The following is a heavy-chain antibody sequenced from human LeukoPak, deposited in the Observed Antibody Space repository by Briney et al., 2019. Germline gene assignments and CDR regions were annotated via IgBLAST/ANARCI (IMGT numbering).Heavy chain of an antibody. CDR3: ARDSGDSSGCYFDY. CDR2: INQDGSEK. V-gene: IGHV3-7*01. Sequence: GGSLRLSCAASGFTFSTYLMSRVRQAPGKGLEWVTNINQDGSEKYYVDSVKGRFIISRDNAKNSLYLQMNGLRAEDTALYYCARDSGDSSGCYFDYWGRGALVTVSS. D-gene: IGHD3-22*01. CDR1: GFTFSTYL. J-gene: IGHJ4*02.